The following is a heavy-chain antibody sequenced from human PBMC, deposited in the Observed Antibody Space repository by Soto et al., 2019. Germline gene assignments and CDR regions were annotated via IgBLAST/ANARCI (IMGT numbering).Heavy chain of an antibody. Sequence: KTSETLSLTGTVSGGSINNYYWSWIRQPPGKGLEWIGFIYYSRSTNYNPSLKSRVTVSVDTSKNQFSLKLTSMTVADTAVYYCPRAALTTYFDYLGQGTLVTVSS. CDR1: GGSINNYY. CDR2: IYYSRST. J-gene: IGHJ4*01. V-gene: IGHV4-59*01. CDR3: PRAALTTYFDY.